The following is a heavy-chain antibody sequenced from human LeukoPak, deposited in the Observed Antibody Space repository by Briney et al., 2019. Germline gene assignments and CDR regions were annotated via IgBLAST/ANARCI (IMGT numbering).Heavy chain of an antibody. D-gene: IGHD3-10*01. J-gene: IGHJ5*02. CDR1: GFLFSDYC. CDR3: AKGLSESGEFYRQDWFDG. V-gene: IGHV3-11*01. CDR2: IIGSGSTR. Sequence: NPGGCLRLSCAASGFLFSDYCISWGRQARGKGLEWLSYIIGSGSTRSYADSVRGRLTSSRDNAKNSLYLQINSLRVEDTAVYYCAKGLSESGEFYRQDWFDGWGQRTPVSASS.